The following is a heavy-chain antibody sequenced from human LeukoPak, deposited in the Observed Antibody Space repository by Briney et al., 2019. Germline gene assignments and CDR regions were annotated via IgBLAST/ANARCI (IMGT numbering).Heavy chain of an antibody. J-gene: IGHJ1*01. CDR1: GYTFTGYY. D-gene: IGHD6-13*01. CDR2: INPKSGGT. Sequence: ASVKVSCKASGYTFTGYYMRWVRQPPGQGLEWMGWINPKSGGTNYAQQFQGRVTMTRDTSISTAYMEVNRLRSDDTAVYYCASHGPEYRSRWYYFQPWGQGTLVTVSS. V-gene: IGHV1-2*02. CDR3: ASHGPEYRSRWYYFQP.